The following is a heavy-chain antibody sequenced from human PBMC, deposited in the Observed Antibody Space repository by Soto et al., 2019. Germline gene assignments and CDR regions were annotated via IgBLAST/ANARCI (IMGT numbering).Heavy chain of an antibody. CDR2: VSPENSNA. J-gene: IGHJ4*02. CDR3: EVTTGY. Sequence: QVQVVQSRAEVKKPGASVKVSCKTSGYTFTDYDINWVRQAPGQGLEYMGWVSPENSNAGYAQQLRGRVSMTTHTIISTAYLELTDLRYEDTAVYYCEVTTGYWGQGTMVTVSS. V-gene: IGHV1-8*01. CDR1: GYTFTDYD. D-gene: IGHD2-21*02.